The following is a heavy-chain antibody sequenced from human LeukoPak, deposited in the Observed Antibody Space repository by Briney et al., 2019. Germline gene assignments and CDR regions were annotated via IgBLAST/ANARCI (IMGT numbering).Heavy chain of an antibody. V-gene: IGHV3-48*03. J-gene: IGHJ4*02. CDR2: ISSSGSST. D-gene: IGHD1-26*01. CDR3: VRENHSSFDY. Sequence: GGSLRLSCATSGFTFSNYEMSWVRQTPGKGLEWVSYISSSGSSTYYADSVKGRFTISRDNAKSSLCLQMDSLRAEDTAVYYCVRENHSSFDYWGQGTLVTVSS. CDR1: GFTFSNYE.